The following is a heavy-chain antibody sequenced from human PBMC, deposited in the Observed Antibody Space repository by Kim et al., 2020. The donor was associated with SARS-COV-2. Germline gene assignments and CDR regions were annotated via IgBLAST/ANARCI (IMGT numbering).Heavy chain of an antibody. CDR2: SRNNARRYST. D-gene: IGHD1-26*01. CDR1: GFTFSDHY. Sequence: PGGSLRLSCAASGFTFSDHYMDWVRQAPGKGLEWVGRSRNNARRYSTEYAASVRGRFTISRDDSGNSLYLQMNSLKIDDTAVYYCVPTEHSNFDYRGQGTLVTVSS. CDR3: VPTEHSNFDY. V-gene: IGHV3-72*01. J-gene: IGHJ4*02.